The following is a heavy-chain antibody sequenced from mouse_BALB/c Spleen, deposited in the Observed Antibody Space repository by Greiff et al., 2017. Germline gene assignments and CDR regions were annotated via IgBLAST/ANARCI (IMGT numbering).Heavy chain of an antibody. CDR2: ISYSGST. Sequence: EVKLVESGPGLVKPSQSLSLTCTVTGYSITSDYAWNWIRQFPGNKLEWTGYISYSGSTSYNPSLKSRISITRDTSKNQFFLQLNSVTTEDTATYYCARGSYYGSSYPWFAYWGQGTLVTVSA. CDR1: GYSITSDYA. D-gene: IGHD1-1*01. V-gene: IGHV3-2*02. J-gene: IGHJ3*01. CDR3: ARGSYYGSSYPWFAY.